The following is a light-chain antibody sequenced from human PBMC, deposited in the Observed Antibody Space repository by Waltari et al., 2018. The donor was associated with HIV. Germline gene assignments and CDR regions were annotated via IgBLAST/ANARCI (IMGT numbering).Light chain of an antibody. CDR2: GAA. CDR3: QQYNIRPRGNT. J-gene: IGKJ2*01. Sequence: DIVMTHSPAILSVSPGERVTLSCRASPGVGNNLAWYQQKVGQAPRLLIYGAATRAAEIPVRFSGSGSGTDFTLTIDSLQSEDFATYYCQQYNIRPRGNTFGQGTKLQIK. CDR1: PGVGNN. V-gene: IGKV3-15*01.